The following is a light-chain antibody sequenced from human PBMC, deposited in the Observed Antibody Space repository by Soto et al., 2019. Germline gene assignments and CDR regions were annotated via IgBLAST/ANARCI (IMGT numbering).Light chain of an antibody. Sequence: EFVLTQSPGTLSLSRGERATLSCRAIQTVRNNYLAWYQQKPGQAPRLLIYDASSRATGIPDRFSGSGSGTDFTLSITRLEPEDFAVYYCQQYETSLGLTFGQGTKVDIK. CDR1: QTVRNNY. V-gene: IGKV3-20*01. J-gene: IGKJ1*01. CDR3: QQYETSLGLT. CDR2: DAS.